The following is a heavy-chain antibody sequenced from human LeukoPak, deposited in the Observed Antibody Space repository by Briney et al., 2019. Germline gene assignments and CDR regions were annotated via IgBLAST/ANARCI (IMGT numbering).Heavy chain of an antibody. CDR1: GFTFTNYW. CDR3: AKDLHWGSSDY. J-gene: IGHJ4*02. V-gene: IGHV3-74*01. CDR2: INKDGSST. D-gene: IGHD7-27*01. Sequence: PGGSLRLSCAASGFTFTNYWMHWVRQVPGKGLVWVSRINKDGSSTTYADSVKGRFTISRDNAKNTLYLQMNSLRAEDTAVYYCAKDLHWGSSDYWGQGTLVTVSS.